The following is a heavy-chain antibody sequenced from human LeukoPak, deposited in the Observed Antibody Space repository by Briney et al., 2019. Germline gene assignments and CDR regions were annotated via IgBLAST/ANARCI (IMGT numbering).Heavy chain of an antibody. J-gene: IGHJ4*02. Sequence: APVKVSCKASGYTFTSYGISWVRQAPGQGLEWMGWISAYNGNTNYAQKLQGRVTMTTDTSTSTAYMELRSLRSDDTAVYYCARDYGPGSYYNDDFDYWGQGTLVTVSS. D-gene: IGHD3-10*01. CDR3: ARDYGPGSYYNDDFDY. CDR2: ISAYNGNT. CDR1: GYTFTSYG. V-gene: IGHV1-18*01.